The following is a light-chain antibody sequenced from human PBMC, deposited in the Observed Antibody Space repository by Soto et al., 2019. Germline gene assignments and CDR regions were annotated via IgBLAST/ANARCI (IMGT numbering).Light chain of an antibody. Sequence: EIVMTHSPSTLSVSPGERATLSCRASQSVSNYLAWYQQKPGQAPRLLIYGASTRATAIPARFSGSGSGTEFTLTISSLQSEDFAVYFCQQYDNWPYTFGQGTKLEIK. J-gene: IGKJ2*01. CDR2: GAS. CDR1: QSVSNY. V-gene: IGKV3-15*01. CDR3: QQYDNWPYT.